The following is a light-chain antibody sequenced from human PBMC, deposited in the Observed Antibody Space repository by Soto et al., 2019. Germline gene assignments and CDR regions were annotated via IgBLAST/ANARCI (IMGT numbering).Light chain of an antibody. CDR3: AAWNDSLNGPV. J-gene: IGLJ3*02. CDR1: TSNIGGST. CDR2: GNN. V-gene: IGLV1-44*01. Sequence: QSVLTQPPSASGTPGQRVTIFCSGSTSNIGGSTVNWYQHLPGTAPKLLIFGNNRRPSGVPDRFSGSKSGTSASLAISGLQSEDAADYHCAAWNDSLNGPVFGGGTMLTVL.